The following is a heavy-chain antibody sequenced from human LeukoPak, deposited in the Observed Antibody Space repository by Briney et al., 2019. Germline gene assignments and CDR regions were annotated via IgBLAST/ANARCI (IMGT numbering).Heavy chain of an antibody. CDR1: GGSFSGYY. Sequence: SETLSLTCAAYGGSFSGYYWSWIRQPPGKGREWIGEINHSGSTNYNPSLKSRVTISVDTSKKQFSLKLSSVTAADTAVYYCARGPIIAVAGSSGFDYWGQGTLVTVSS. D-gene: IGHD6-19*01. J-gene: IGHJ4*02. CDR2: INHSGST. V-gene: IGHV4-34*01. CDR3: ARGPIIAVAGSSGFDY.